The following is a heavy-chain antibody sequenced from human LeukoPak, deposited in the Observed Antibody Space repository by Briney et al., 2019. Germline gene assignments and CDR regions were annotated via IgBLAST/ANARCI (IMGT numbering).Heavy chain of an antibody. CDR3: ARHDKQAAAGHYYYYMDV. CDR2: IYHSGST. CDR1: GFSISSGYY. Sequence: PSETLSLTCTVSGFSISSGYYWGWIRQPPGKGLEWIGSIYHSGSTYYSPSLKSRVTISVDASKNQFSLKLSSVTAADTAVYYCARHDKQAAAGHYYYYMDVWGKGTTVTISS. J-gene: IGHJ6*03. V-gene: IGHV4-38-2*02. D-gene: IGHD6-13*01.